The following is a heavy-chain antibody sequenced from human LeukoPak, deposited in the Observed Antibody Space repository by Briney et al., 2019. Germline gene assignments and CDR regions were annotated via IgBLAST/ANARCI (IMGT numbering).Heavy chain of an antibody. CDR3: ARDRGLLYSRSWLDAFDI. Sequence: PQTLSPAWPLSAASTSTVYTCWGWIRHHPGKGLDWIGYIYYSGSTYYNPSLKRRVTISVDTSKNQFSLKLSSVTAADTDVYYCARDRGLLYSRSWLDAFDIWGQGTMVTVSS. J-gene: IGHJ3*02. CDR2: IYYSGST. V-gene: IGHV4-31*02. CDR1: AASTSTVYTC. D-gene: IGHD6-13*01.